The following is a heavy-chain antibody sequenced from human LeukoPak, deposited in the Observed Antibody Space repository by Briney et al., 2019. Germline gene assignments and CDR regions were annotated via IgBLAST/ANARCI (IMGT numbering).Heavy chain of an antibody. Sequence: ASVKVSCKASGYTFTSYYMHWVRQTPGQGLEWMGIINPSGGSTSYAQKFQGRVTMTRDTSTSTVYMELSSLRSEDTAVYYCARDGPRIAALGEDFDYWGQGTLVTVSS. V-gene: IGHV1-46*01. CDR2: INPSGGST. J-gene: IGHJ4*02. CDR1: GYTFTSYY. D-gene: IGHD6-6*01. CDR3: ARDGPRIAALGEDFDY.